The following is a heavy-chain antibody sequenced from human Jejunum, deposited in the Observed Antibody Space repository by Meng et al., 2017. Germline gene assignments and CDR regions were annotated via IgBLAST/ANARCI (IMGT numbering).Heavy chain of an antibody. CDR3: ARGGVSYQLLTRLVY. D-gene: IGHD2-2*01. CDR1: GGTFSSYA. J-gene: IGHJ4*02. Sequence: VVRGQAGAEVKKPGASVKVPCKASGGTFSSYAMNWVRQAPGQGLEWMGGIIPYTGTGKYAQKFQGRVTITADESTSTAYMELSSLRSEDTAVYYCARGGVSYQLLTRLVYWGQGTLVTVSS. CDR2: IIPYTGTG. V-gene: IGHV1-69*01.